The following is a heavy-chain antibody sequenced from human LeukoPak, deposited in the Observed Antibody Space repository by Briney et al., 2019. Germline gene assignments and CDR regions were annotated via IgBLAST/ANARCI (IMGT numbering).Heavy chain of an antibody. Sequence: ASVKVSCKASGYTFTSYYMLWVRQAPGQGLEWMGIINPSGGSTSYAQKFQGRVTMTRDTSTSTVYMELSSLRSEDTAVYYCARDAYCGGDCSGWFDPWGQGTLVTVSS. D-gene: IGHD2-21*02. CDR3: ARDAYCGGDCSGWFDP. CDR1: GYTFTSYY. V-gene: IGHV1-46*01. CDR2: INPSGGST. J-gene: IGHJ5*02.